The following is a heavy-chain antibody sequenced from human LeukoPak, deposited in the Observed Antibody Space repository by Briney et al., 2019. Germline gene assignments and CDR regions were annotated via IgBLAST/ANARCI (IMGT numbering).Heavy chain of an antibody. CDR3: TRTFLSGDGYKVGYFDY. D-gene: IGHD5-24*01. CDR2: ISTSSNRI. CDR1: GFTFSSYG. J-gene: IGHJ4*02. Sequence: GGSLRLSCAASGFTFSSYGMNWVRQAPGKGLEWVSYISTSSNRIDYADSVKGRFTISRDNSKNTLFLQMNSLTAEDTAMYYCTRTFLSGDGYKVGYFDYWGQGTLVTVSS. V-gene: IGHV3-48*01.